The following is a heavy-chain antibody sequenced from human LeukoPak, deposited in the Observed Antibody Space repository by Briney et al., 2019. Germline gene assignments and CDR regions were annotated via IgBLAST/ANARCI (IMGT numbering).Heavy chain of an antibody. D-gene: IGHD1-1*01. J-gene: IGHJ4*02. V-gene: IGHV4-59*12. Sequence: PSETLSLTCTVSGGSISSYYWSWIRQPPGKGLEWIGYIYYSGSTNYNPSLKSRVTISVDTSKNQFSLKLSSVTAADTAVYYCARESRLWNAPYFGYWGQGTLVTVSS. CDR1: GGSISSYY. CDR2: IYYSGST. CDR3: ARESRLWNAPYFGY.